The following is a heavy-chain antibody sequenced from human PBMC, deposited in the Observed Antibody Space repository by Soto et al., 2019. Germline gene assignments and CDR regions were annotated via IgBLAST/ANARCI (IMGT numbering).Heavy chain of an antibody. CDR1: GFTFGDYA. CDR3: TRGSFIVVVVAAFDY. J-gene: IGHJ4*02. Sequence: GGSLRLSCTASGFTFGDYAMSWFRQAPGKGLEWVGFIRSKAYGGTTEYAASVKGRFTISRDDSKSIAYLQMNSLKTEDTAVYYCTRGSFIVVVVAAFDYWGQGTLVTVSS. D-gene: IGHD2-15*01. CDR2: IRSKAYGGTT. V-gene: IGHV3-49*03.